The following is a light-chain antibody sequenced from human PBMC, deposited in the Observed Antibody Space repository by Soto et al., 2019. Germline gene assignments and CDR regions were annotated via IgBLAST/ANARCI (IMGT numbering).Light chain of an antibody. CDR1: SSDVGGYNY. CDR2: DVS. J-gene: IGLJ1*01. Sequence: QSALTQPPSASGSPGQSVAISCTGTSSDVGGYNYVSWYQQYPGKAPKLMIYDVSKRPSGVPDRFSGSKSGNTASLTVSGLQAEDEADYYSSSYAGAHIVFGTGTKVTV. V-gene: IGLV2-8*01. CDR3: SSYAGAHIV.